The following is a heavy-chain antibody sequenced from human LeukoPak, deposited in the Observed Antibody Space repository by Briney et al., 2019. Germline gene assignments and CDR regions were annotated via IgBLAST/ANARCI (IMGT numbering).Heavy chain of an antibody. J-gene: IGHJ4*02. CDR3: ASCSGGSCYSFDC. D-gene: IGHD2-15*01. V-gene: IGHV3-64*01. CDR2: ISSNGGST. CDR1: GFTFSSYA. Sequence: GGSLRLSCAASGFTFSSYAMHWVRQAPGKGLEYVSAISSNGGSTYYANSVKGRFTISRDNSKNTLYLQMGSLRAEDMAVYYCASCSGGSCYSFDCWGQGTLVTVSS.